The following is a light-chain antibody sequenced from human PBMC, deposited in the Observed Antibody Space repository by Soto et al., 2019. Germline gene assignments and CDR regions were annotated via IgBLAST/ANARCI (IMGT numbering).Light chain of an antibody. CDR3: QQYNTRPQT. J-gene: IGKJ1*01. V-gene: IGKV3-15*01. CDR2: GAS. CDR1: QTVGSN. Sequence: EVVLTQSPATLSVSPGERATLSCRASQTVGSNLAWCQHKPGQAPRLLISGASTRATGVPARFGGSGSGTEFALTITGLQSEDFTVYFCQQYNTRPQTFGQGTKVDIK.